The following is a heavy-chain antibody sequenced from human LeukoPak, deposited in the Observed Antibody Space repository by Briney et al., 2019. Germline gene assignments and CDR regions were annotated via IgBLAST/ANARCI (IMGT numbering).Heavy chain of an antibody. J-gene: IGHJ4*02. CDR1: GFTFSTYA. CDR2: ISSTSIYT. D-gene: IGHD6-13*01. CDR3: ARVDGYSSSWYSDY. V-gene: IGHV3-11*05. Sequence: NPGGSLRLSCAASGFTFSTYAINWIRQAPGKGLEWVSDISSTSIYTNYADSVKGRFTISRDNAKNSLYLQMNSLRAEDTAVYYCARVDGYSSSWYSDYWGQGTLVTVSS.